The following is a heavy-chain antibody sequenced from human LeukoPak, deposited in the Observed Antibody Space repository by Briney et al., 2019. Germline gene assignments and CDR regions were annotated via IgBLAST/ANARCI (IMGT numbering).Heavy chain of an antibody. CDR1: GYTFTGCY. J-gene: IGHJ4*02. CDR2: INPNSGGT. D-gene: IGHD1-26*01. CDR3: ARDEGIVGATD. Sequence: AAVKVSCKASGYTFTGCYMHWVRQAPGQGLEWMGWINPNSGGTNYAQKFQGRVTMTRDTSISTAYMELSRLRSDDTAVYYCARDEGIVGATDWGQGTLVTVSS. V-gene: IGHV1-2*02.